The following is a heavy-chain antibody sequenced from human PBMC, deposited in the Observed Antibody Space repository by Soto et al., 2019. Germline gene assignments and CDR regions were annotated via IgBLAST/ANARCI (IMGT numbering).Heavy chain of an antibody. CDR3: VREDDGGDRDYYGLDV. J-gene: IGHJ6*02. D-gene: IGHD2-21*02. Sequence: QVQLQESDPGLVRPSQTLSLTCTVSGGSISVEHYHWTWIRQPPGKGLEWIGYIHYSGSVYYNPSLQSRFSMSVDTSKNLFSRKLASVTAADTAVYFCVREDDGGDRDYYGLDVWGQGTTVTVSS. CDR2: IHYSGSV. V-gene: IGHV4-30-4*01. CDR1: GGSISVEHYH.